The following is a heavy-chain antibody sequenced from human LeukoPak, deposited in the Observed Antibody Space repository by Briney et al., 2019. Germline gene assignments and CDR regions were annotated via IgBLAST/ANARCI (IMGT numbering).Heavy chain of an antibody. J-gene: IGHJ6*02. V-gene: IGHV3-7*01. D-gene: IGHD6-13*01. CDR2: IKQDGSEK. CDR1: GFTFSSYW. Sequence: GGSLRLSCAASGFTFSSYWMSWVRQAPGKGLEWVANIKQDGSEKYYVDSVKGRFTISRDNAKNSLYLQMNSLRAEDTAVYYCARVIGYSSSWLSNYYYYGMDVWGQGTTVTVSS. CDR3: ARVIGYSSSWLSNYYYYGMDV.